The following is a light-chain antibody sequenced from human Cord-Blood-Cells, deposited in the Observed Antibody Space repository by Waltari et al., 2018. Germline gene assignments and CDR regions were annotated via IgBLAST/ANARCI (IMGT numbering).Light chain of an antibody. CDR3: CSYAGSYVV. J-gene: IGLJ2*01. Sequence: QSALTQPHSVSGSPGQSVTISCTGTSSAVGGYNYVSWYQQHPGKAPKLMIYDVSKRPSGVPDRFSGSKSGNTASLTISGLQAEDEADYYCCSYAGSYVVFGGGTKLTVL. V-gene: IGLV2-11*01. CDR2: DVS. CDR1: SSAVGGYNY.